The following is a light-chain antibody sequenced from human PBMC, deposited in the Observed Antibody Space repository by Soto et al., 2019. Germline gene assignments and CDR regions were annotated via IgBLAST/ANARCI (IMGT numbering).Light chain of an antibody. CDR1: QSISNH. V-gene: IGKV1-39*01. CDR2: VGS. Sequence: DIQMTQSPSSLSASVEDRVIITFRASQSISNHLNWYQQKPGKAPKLLIYVGSRLQSGVPSRFSGSASGTEFTLTISSLQPDDFATYYCQQYNSYSWTFGQGTRWIS. CDR3: QQYNSYSWT. J-gene: IGKJ1*01.